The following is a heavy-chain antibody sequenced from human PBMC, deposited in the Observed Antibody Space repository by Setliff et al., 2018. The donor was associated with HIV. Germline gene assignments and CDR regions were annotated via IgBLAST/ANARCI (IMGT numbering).Heavy chain of an antibody. Sequence: SLTCTVSGGSISSYYWSWIRQPPGKGLEWIGYIYHSGSSNSNPSLKSRVFISVDTSKNQFSLNLSSVSAADTAVYFCSRLTRTSSNSYRGRFDPWGQGTLVTVSS. CDR1: GGSISSYY. J-gene: IGHJ5*02. V-gene: IGHV4-59*08. CDR3: SRLTRTSSNSYRGRFDP. D-gene: IGHD6-13*01. CDR2: IYHSGSS.